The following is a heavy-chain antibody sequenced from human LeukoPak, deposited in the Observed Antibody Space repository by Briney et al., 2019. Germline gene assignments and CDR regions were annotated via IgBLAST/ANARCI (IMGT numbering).Heavy chain of an antibody. CDR1: GFTFSSYG. D-gene: IGHD2-2*01. CDR3: AKEDCSSTSCYAGYFDY. Sequence: PGRSLRLSCAASGFTFSSYGMHWVRQAPGKGLEWVAVISYDGSNKYYADSVKGRFTISRDNSKNTLYLQMNSLRAEDTAVYYCAKEDCSSTSCYAGYFDYWGQGTLSPSPQ. V-gene: IGHV3-30*18. CDR2: ISYDGSNK. J-gene: IGHJ4*02.